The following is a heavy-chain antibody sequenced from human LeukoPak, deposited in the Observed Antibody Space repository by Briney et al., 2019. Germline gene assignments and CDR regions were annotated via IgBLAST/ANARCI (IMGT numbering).Heavy chain of an antibody. D-gene: IGHD3-16*01. J-gene: IGHJ4*02. V-gene: IGHV3-48*01. Sequence: HPGGSLRLSCAASGLTFSTYSMNWVRQAPGKGLEWVSYISSSSSTIYYADSVKGRFTISRDNAKNTLDLHMNNLRAEDTAVYYCAKGGTGHSDYWGQGTLVTVSS. CDR1: GLTFSTYS. CDR2: ISSSSSTI. CDR3: AKGGTGHSDY.